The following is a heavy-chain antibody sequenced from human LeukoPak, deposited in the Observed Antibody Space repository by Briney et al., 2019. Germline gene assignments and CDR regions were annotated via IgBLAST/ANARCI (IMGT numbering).Heavy chain of an antibody. D-gene: IGHD3-10*01. V-gene: IGHV3-23*01. J-gene: IGHJ4*02. CDR1: GFTFSSYA. CDR3: AKGSHFDY. CDR2: MSSSGGGT. Sequence: PGGSLRLSCAASGFTFSSYAMTWVRQAPGKGLEWVSSMSSSGGGTYYADSVKGRFTISRDNSKNTLYLQMNSLRTEDTAVYYCAKGSHFDYWGQGILVTVSS.